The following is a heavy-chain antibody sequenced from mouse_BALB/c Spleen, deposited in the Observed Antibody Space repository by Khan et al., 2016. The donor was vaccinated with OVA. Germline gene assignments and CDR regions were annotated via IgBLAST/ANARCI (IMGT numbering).Heavy chain of an antibody. Sequence: QVQLKQSGPGLVQPSQSLSITCTVSGFSLPNYSVHWVRQSPGKGLEWLGVIWSAGSTDYNEAFISRLTISKDNSRSQVLFKMNNLQPNDTAIYXGDRRGYEYGRGDFFAYWGQGTLVTVSA. D-gene: IGHD2-2*01. CDR2: IWSAGST. CDR3: DRRGYEYGRGDFFAY. CDR1: GFSLPNYS. J-gene: IGHJ3*01. V-gene: IGHV2-2*02.